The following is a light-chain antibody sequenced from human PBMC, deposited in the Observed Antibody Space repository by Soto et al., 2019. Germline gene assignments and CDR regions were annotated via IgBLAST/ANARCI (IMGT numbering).Light chain of an antibody. Sequence: DIQMTQSPSSVSASVGDRVTITCRASQGVNSWLAWYQQKAGKAPKLLIYGASNLQSGVPSRFSGSGSGTDYTLTINSLQPEDFATYYCQQANNFPRTFGGGTKVEIK. CDR3: QQANNFPRT. V-gene: IGKV1-12*01. CDR2: GAS. CDR1: QGVNSW. J-gene: IGKJ4*01.